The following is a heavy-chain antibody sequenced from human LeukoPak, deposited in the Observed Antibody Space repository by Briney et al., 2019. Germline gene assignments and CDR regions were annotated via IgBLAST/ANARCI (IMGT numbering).Heavy chain of an antibody. CDR1: EFSFSIYA. CDR3: AKESYIVVVVAATRSHFDY. D-gene: IGHD2-15*01. V-gene: IGHV3-23*01. Sequence: GGSLRLSCAASEFSFSIYAMSWVRQAPGKGLEWVSAISGSGGSTYYADSVKGRFTISRDNSKNTLYLQMNSLRAEDTAVYYCAKESYIVVVVAATRSHFDYWGQGTLVTVSS. J-gene: IGHJ4*02. CDR2: ISGSGGST.